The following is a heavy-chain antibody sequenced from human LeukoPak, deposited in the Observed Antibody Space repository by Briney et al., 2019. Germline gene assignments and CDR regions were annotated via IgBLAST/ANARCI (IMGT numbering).Heavy chain of an antibody. D-gene: IGHD3-22*01. J-gene: IGHJ4*02. CDR3: AIMHPYYDGSGYWVQ. Sequence: GGSLRLSCAASGFTFSSYAMSWVRQAPGKGLEWVSGISTSGGSSSYADSVKGRFTISRDNPSSTLYMQMNSLRAEDTALYYCAIMHPYYDGSGYWVQWGQGTLVTVSS. CDR1: GFTFSSYA. CDR2: ISTSGGSS. V-gene: IGHV3-23*01.